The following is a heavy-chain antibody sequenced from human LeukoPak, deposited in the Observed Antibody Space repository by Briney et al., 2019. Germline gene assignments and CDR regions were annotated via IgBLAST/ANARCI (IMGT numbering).Heavy chain of an antibody. CDR1: GYSLSSGYY. J-gene: IGHJ4*02. CDR3: ARDLEGWQWLVNYFDY. Sequence: SETLSLTCTVSGYSLSSGYYWGWIRQPPGKGLEWIGSIYHSGSTYYNPSLKSRVTISVDTSKNQFSLKLSSVTAADTAVYYCARDLEGWQWLVNYFDYWGQGTLVTVSS. CDR2: IYHSGST. D-gene: IGHD6-19*01. V-gene: IGHV4-38-2*02.